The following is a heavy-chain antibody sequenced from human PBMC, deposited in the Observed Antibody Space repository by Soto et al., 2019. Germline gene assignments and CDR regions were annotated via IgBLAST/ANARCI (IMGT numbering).Heavy chain of an antibody. D-gene: IGHD3-10*01. CDR2: IYPGDSDT. CDR3: ARERDYGSGSYFYYYYYGMDV. CDR1: GYSFTSYW. Sequence: PGESLKISCKGSGYSFTSYWIGWVRQMPGKGLEWMGIIYPGDSDTRYSPSFQGQVTISADKSISTAYLQWSSLKASDTAMYYCARERDYGSGSYFYYYYYGMDVWGQGTTVTVSS. J-gene: IGHJ6*02. V-gene: IGHV5-51*01.